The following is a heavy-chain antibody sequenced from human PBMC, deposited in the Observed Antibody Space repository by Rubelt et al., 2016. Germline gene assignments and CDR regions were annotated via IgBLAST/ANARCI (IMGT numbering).Heavy chain of an antibody. CDR2: IYYSGST. Sequence: QLQLQESGPGLVQPSETLSLTCTVSGGSISSNSYYWGWIRQPPGKGLEWIGSIYYSGSTYYNPSLKSRVTISVDTSKNQFSLKLSSVTASDTALYYCARSYTDYADVHFDLWGRGTLVTVSS. J-gene: IGHJ2*01. CDR3: ARSYTDYADVHFDL. V-gene: IGHV4-39*01. D-gene: IGHD5-12*01. CDR1: GGSISSNSYY.